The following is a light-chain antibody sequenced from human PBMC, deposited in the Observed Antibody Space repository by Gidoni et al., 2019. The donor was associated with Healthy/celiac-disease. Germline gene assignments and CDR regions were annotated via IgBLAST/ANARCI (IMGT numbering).Light chain of an antibody. CDR3: QQYGSSPPLT. V-gene: IGKV3-20*01. J-gene: IGKJ4*01. Sequence: EIVLTQSPGTLSLSPGERATLSGRASQSVSSSYLAWYQQKPGQAPRLLIYGASSRATGIPDRFSGSGSGTDFTLTISRLEPEDFAVYYCQQYGSSPPLTFXGXTKVEIK. CDR2: GAS. CDR1: QSVSSSY.